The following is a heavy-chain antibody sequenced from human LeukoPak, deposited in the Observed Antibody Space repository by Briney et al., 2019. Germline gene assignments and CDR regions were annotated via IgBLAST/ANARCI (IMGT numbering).Heavy chain of an antibody. CDR2: IYPGDSDA. J-gene: IGHJ4*02. D-gene: IGHD3-10*01. Sequence: GESLKISCKGSGYSFTSYWIAWVRQMPGKGLEWMGIIYPGDSDARFSPSFRGQVTISADKSISTAYLQWSSLKASDTAMYYYARFYGSGSTLDYWVQGTLITVSS. V-gene: IGHV5-51*01. CDR1: GYSFTSYW. CDR3: ARFYGSGSTLDY.